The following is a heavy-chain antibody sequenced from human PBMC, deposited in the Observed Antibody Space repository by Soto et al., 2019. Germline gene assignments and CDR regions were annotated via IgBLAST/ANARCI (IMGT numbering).Heavy chain of an antibody. CDR2: ISWDGGST. J-gene: IGHJ3*02. Sequence: EVQLVESGGVVVQPGGSLRLSCAASGFTFDDYTMHWVRQAPGKGLEWVSLISWDGGSTYYADSVKGRFTISRDNSKNSLYLQMNSLTTEDTALYSCAKDFYFGSGRNTGSGAFDIWGQGTMVTVSS. CDR3: AKDFYFGSGRNTGSGAFDI. CDR1: GFTFDDYT. V-gene: IGHV3-43*01. D-gene: IGHD3-10*01.